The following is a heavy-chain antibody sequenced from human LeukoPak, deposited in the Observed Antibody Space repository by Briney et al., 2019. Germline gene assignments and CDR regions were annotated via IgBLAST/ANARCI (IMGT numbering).Heavy chain of an antibody. CDR1: GFTFSNYW. CDR2: INTDGSST. Sequence: PGGSLRLSCAASGFTFSNYWMHWVRRAPGKGLVWVSRINTDGSSTTYADSVKGRFTISRDNAKNTLYLQMNSLRAEDTAVYYCARGRYYHMDVWGQGTTVTVSS. V-gene: IGHV3-74*01. CDR3: ARGRYYHMDV. J-gene: IGHJ6*02.